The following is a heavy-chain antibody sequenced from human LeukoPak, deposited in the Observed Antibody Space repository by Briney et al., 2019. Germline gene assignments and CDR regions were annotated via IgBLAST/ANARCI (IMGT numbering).Heavy chain of an antibody. CDR1: GGSINSYY. CDR2: IYYSGST. J-gene: IGHJ5*02. V-gene: IGHV4-59*01. CDR3: ARVMVNNWFDP. Sequence: KPSETLSLTCTVSGGSINSYYWSWIRQPPGKGLEWIGYIYYSGSTNYNPSLKSRVTISVDTSKNQFCLKLSSVTTADTAVYYCARVMVNNWFDPWGQGTLVTVSS. D-gene: IGHD2-8*01.